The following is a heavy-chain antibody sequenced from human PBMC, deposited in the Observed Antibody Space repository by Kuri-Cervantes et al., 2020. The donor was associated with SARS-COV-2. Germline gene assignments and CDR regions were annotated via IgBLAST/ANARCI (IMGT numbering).Heavy chain of an antibody. CDR2: ISFDGSNK. J-gene: IGHJ5*02. CDR3: AKGGNRDNWFDP. D-gene: IGHD1-14*01. V-gene: IGHV3-30*04. Sequence: GGSLRLSCTGPGFSLSGYALHWVRQAPGKGLEGVAVISFDGSNKKYADFVEGRFTISRDNSKNTLYLQMNSLRAEDTAVYYCAKGGNRDNWFDPWGQGTLVTVSS. CDR1: GFSLSGYA.